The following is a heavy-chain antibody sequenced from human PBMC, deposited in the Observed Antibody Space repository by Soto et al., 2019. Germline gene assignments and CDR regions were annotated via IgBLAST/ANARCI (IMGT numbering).Heavy chain of an antibody. V-gene: IGHV3-23*01. CDR2: ISGDGTVT. CDR3: AKRNGDSGPSAPRALQY. J-gene: IGHJ4*02. Sequence: GGSLRLSCAASGVNFRYYAMSWVRQAPGRGLEWVSVISGDGTVTDSADAVKGRFTTSRDNSRNTLYLQMNSLAAEDTAIYFCAKRNGDSGPSAPRALQYRGPGPLVTVSS. CDR1: GVNFRYYA. D-gene: IGHD6-13*01.